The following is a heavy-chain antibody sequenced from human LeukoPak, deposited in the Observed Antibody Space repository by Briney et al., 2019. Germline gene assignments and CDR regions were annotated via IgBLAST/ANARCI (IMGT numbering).Heavy chain of an antibody. V-gene: IGHV4-34*01. Sequence: SETLSLTCAVYGGSFSGYYWSWIRQPPGKGMEWNGEINHSGSTNYNPSLKSRVPISVDTSKNQFSLKLSSVTAADTAVYYCARGPDYYGSGSYYKRKGYFDYWGQGTLVTVSS. D-gene: IGHD3-10*01. J-gene: IGHJ4*02. CDR3: ARGPDYYGSGSYYKRKGYFDY. CDR1: GGSFSGYY. CDR2: INHSGST.